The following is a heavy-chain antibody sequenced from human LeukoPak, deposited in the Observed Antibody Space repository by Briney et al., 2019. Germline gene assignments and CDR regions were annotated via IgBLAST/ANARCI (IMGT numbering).Heavy chain of an antibody. Sequence: PSETLSLTCTVSVGYIYSGGYYWSWIRQPPGKDLEWIGYIYHTGNTYYNPSLKSRVSISEDTSKNRFSLNLTSLTAADTAIYYCARAPYNSKYYITDWGRGTLVTVSS. CDR3: ARAPYNSKYYITD. J-gene: IGHJ4*02. V-gene: IGHV4-30-2*01. CDR2: IYHTGNT. D-gene: IGHD4-11*01. CDR1: VGYIYSGGYY.